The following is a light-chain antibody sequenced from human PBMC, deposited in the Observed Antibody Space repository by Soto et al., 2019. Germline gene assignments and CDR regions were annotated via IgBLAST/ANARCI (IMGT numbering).Light chain of an antibody. CDR3: SSYTSSSTRV. V-gene: IGLV2-14*01. CDR2: EVS. Sequence: ALTQPASVSGSPGQSITISCTVTSSDVGGYNYVSWYQQHPCKAPKRMIYEVSNRPSGVSHRFSGSKSGNTASLNNSGLQAEDEADYYCSSYTSSSTRVFGGGTKLTVL. CDR1: SSDVGGYNY. J-gene: IGLJ3*02.